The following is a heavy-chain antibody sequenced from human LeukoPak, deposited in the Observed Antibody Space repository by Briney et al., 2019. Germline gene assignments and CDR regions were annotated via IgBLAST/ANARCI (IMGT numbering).Heavy chain of an antibody. D-gene: IGHD5-18*01. Sequence: GGSLRLSCAASGVTLSDRYMDWVRQAPGRGLEWVGRTRNKANSYTTEYAASVKGRFSISRDDSKNSLYLQMNSLKTEDTAVYYCARLGYSYGFGYWGQGTLVTVSS. J-gene: IGHJ4*02. CDR1: GVTLSDRY. CDR3: ARLGYSYGFGY. CDR2: TRNKANSYTT. V-gene: IGHV3-72*01.